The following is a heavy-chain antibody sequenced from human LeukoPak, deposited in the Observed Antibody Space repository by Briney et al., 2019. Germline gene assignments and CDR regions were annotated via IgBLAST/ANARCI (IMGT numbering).Heavy chain of an antibody. CDR1: GFTVSSNY. CDR3: ARANWGHPMYYFDY. D-gene: IGHD7-27*01. V-gene: IGHV3-66*01. Sequence: GGSLRLSCAASGFTVSSNYMSWVRQAPGKGLEWVSIIYSGGSTYYADSVKGRFTISRDNSKNALYLQMNSLRAEDTAVYYCARANWGHPMYYFDYWGQGTLVTVSS. J-gene: IGHJ4*02. CDR2: IYSGGST.